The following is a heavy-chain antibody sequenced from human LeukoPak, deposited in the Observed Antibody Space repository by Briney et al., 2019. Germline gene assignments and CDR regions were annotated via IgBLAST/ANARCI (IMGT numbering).Heavy chain of an antibody. CDR1: GFTFSNYA. D-gene: IGHD3-10*01. CDR2: ISSGGNT. J-gene: IGHJ6*02. Sequence: PGGSLRLSCAASGFTFSNYAMSWGRQAPGKGLEWVSVISSGGNTYFADSVKGRFTISRDNSENTLYPQMNSLRAEDTAVYYCAKYGRSMVRGLPDYYGMDVWGQGTTVTVSS. V-gene: IGHV3-23*01. CDR3: AKYGRSMVRGLPDYYGMDV.